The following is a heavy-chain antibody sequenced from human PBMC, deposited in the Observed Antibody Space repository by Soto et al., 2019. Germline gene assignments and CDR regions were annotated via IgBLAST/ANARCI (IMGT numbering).Heavy chain of an antibody. CDR3: ARDQNRLGWFDP. Sequence: TLSLTCTVSGGSISSGGYYWSWIRQHPGKGLEWIGYIYYSGSTYYNPSLKSRVTISVDTSKNQFSLKLSSVTAADTAVYYCARDQNRLGWFDPWGQGTLVTVSS. J-gene: IGHJ5*02. D-gene: IGHD3-16*01. CDR2: IYYSGST. CDR1: GGSISSGGYY. V-gene: IGHV4-31*03.